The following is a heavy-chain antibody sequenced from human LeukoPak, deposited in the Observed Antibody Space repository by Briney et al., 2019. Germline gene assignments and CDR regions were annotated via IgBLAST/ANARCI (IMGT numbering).Heavy chain of an antibody. CDR3: ARDLSSTGYSSSWDLDY. V-gene: IGHV1-8*01. CDR1: GYTFTSYD. CDR2: MNPNSGNT. D-gene: IGHD6-13*01. Sequence: ASVKVSCKASGYTFTSYDINWMRQAPGQGLEWVGWMNPNSGNTGYAQTFQGKLTMTRNTSIKTAYMELSSLRSDDTAVYYCARDLSSTGYSSSWDLDYWGQGTLVTVSS. J-gene: IGHJ4*02.